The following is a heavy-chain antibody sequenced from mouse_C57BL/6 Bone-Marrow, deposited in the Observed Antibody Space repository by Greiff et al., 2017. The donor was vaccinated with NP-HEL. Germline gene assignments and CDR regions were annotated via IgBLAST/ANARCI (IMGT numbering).Heavy chain of an antibody. CDR1: GYTFTSYW. V-gene: IGHV1-64*01. CDR2: IHPNSGST. CDR3: AGDYYGSRRFAY. Sequence: QVQLQQPGAELVKPGASVKLSCKASGYTFTSYWMHWVKQRPGQGLEWIGMIHPNSGSTNYNEKFKSKATLTVDKSSSTAYMQLSSLTSEDSAVYYCAGDYYGSRRFAYWGQGTLVTVSA. D-gene: IGHD1-1*01. J-gene: IGHJ3*01.